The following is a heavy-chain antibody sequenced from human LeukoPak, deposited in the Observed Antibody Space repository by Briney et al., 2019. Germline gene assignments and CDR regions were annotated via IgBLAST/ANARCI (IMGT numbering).Heavy chain of an antibody. J-gene: IGHJ4*02. CDR2: ISGSGSGT. Sequence: GGSLRLSCAASGFPFSSYTMNWVRQAPGKGLEWVSTISGSGSGTYYADSVKGRFIISRDNSDNTLFLQMNRLRDEDTAVYYCAKGNNGDYDYWGQGTVVTVSS. D-gene: IGHD4-17*01. CDR3: AKGNNGDYDY. CDR1: GFPFSSYT. V-gene: IGHV3-23*01.